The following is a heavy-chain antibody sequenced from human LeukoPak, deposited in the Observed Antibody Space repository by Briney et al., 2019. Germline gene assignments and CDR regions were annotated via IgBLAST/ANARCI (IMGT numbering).Heavy chain of an antibody. Sequence: PGGSLRLSCTAPGFTFGDYVMSWVRQAPGKGLEWVAVISYDGINEYYVDSVKGRFTISRDNSKNSLYLQMESLTIEDTAVYYCATGRVDYGDYGVVKHWGQGTLVTVSS. CDR1: GFTFGDYV. V-gene: IGHV3-30*03. J-gene: IGHJ1*01. CDR2: ISYDGINE. CDR3: ATGRVDYGDYGVVKH. D-gene: IGHD4-17*01.